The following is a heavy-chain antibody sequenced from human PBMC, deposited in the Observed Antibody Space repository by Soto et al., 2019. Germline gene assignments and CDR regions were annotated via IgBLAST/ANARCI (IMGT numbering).Heavy chain of an antibody. V-gene: IGHV6-1*01. D-gene: IGHD3-10*01. CDR1: GDSVSSNSAA. Sequence: PSQTLSLTCAISGDSVSSNSAAWNWIRQSPSRGLEWLGRTYYRSKWYNDYAVSVKSRITINPDTSKNQFSLQLNSVTPEDTAVYYCARTQVPKWFGGLLSENNWFDPWGQGTLVTVSS. CDR2: TYYRSKWYN. J-gene: IGHJ5*02. CDR3: ARTQVPKWFGGLLSENNWFDP.